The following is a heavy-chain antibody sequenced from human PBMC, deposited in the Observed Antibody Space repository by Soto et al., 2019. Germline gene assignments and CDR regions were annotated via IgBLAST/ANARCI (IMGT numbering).Heavy chain of an antibody. V-gene: IGHV4-59*01. CDR2: ISSSGNT. CDR1: DGSISNFY. CDR3: ARAPMVLTRSYFDS. J-gene: IGHJ4*02. Sequence: DTLSLTCTVSDGSISNFYWSWIRQPPGEGLEWIGYISSSGNTNYNPSLKSRVSISVDTSKNQFSLNLTSVTAADTAVYYCARAPMVLTRSYFDSWGQGTPVTVSS. D-gene: IGHD3-22*01.